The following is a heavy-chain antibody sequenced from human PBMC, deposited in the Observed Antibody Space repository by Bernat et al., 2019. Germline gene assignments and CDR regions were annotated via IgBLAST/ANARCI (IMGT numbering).Heavy chain of an antibody. J-gene: IGHJ4*02. D-gene: IGHD3-22*01. CDR2: VSYDGRNK. Sequence: VQLVESGGGVVQPGRSLRLSCVASGFTFSDYSLHWVRQAPGKGLEWVAVVSYDGRNKYYADSVKGRFTISRDNSKNTLYLQMNSLRAEDTAVYYCAKPTYYYDSSGYYDPLYFDYWGQGTLVTVSS. V-gene: IGHV3-30*18. CDR3: AKPTYYYDSSGYYDPLYFDY. CDR1: GFTFSDYS.